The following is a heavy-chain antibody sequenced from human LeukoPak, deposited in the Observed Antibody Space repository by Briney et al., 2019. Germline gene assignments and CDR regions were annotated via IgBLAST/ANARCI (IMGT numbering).Heavy chain of an antibody. CDR2: IIPIFGTA. V-gene: IGHV1-69*13. D-gene: IGHD6-19*01. CDR3: ARPDSSGWYPLDY. J-gene: IGHJ4*02. CDR1: GYTFTSYG. Sequence: SVKVSCKASGYTFTSYGISWVRQAPGQGLEWMGGIIPIFGTANYAQKFQGRVTITADESTSTAYMELSSLRSEDTAVYYCARPDSSGWYPLDYWGQGTLVTVSS.